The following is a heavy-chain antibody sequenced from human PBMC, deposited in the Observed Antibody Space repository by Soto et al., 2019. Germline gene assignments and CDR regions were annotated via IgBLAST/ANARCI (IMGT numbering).Heavy chain of an antibody. Sequence: XGPTLVNPTQTLPLTCTFSLFSLITSGMCVSWIRQPPGKALEWLALIDWDDDKYYSTSLKTRLTISKDTSKNQVVLTMTNMDPVDTATYYCARVPVGYCSGGSCYFSYYYYGMDVWGQGTTVTVSS. V-gene: IGHV2-70*01. CDR2: IDWDDDK. CDR1: LFSLITSGMC. CDR3: ARVPVGYCSGGSCYFSYYYYGMDV. J-gene: IGHJ6*02. D-gene: IGHD2-15*01.